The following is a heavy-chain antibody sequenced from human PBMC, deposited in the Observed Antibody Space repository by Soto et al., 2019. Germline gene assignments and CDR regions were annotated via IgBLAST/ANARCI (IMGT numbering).Heavy chain of an antibody. Sequence: GVSLGISFTVSGFAFNNYGINWVRQAPGKGLEWVSSISKSDYTYYSDSVKGRFAISRDNAKSSVSLQMNTLRVEDTAVYYCAREDSIIIPAVSDFWGQGTLVTVSS. CDR3: AREDSIIIPAVSDF. CDR1: GFAFNNYG. D-gene: IGHD2-2*01. CDR2: ISKSDYT. J-gene: IGHJ4*02. V-gene: IGHV3-21*01.